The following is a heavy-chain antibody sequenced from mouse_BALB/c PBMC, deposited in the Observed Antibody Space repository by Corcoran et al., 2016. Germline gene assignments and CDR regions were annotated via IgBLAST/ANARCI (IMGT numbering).Heavy chain of an antibody. J-gene: IGHJ4*01. V-gene: IGHV8-12*01. CDR3: ARTYSYYAMDY. Sequence: QDTLKESGPGILQHSQTLSRTWSFSGYSLSTSGMGVSWIRQPSGKGLEWLAHIYWDDDKRYNPSLKSRLTISNDTSSNQVFLKITSVDTADTATFYCARTYSYYAMDYWGQGTSVTVSS. D-gene: IGHD2-10*01. CDR1: GYSLSTSGMG. CDR2: IYWDDDK.